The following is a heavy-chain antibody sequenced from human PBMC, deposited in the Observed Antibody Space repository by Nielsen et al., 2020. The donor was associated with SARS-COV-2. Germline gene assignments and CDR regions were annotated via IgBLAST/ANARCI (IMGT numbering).Heavy chain of an antibody. Sequence: GGSLRLSCAASGFTFSSYWMHWVRQAPGKGLVWVSRINSDGSSTSYADSVKGRFTISRDNAKNILFLQMNSLRAEDTAVYYCAKDYYHSSGYYYVSSRFDYWGQGTLVTVSS. D-gene: IGHD3-22*01. CDR2: INSDGSST. J-gene: IGHJ4*02. V-gene: IGHV3-74*01. CDR3: AKDYYHSSGYYYVSSRFDY. CDR1: GFTFSSYW.